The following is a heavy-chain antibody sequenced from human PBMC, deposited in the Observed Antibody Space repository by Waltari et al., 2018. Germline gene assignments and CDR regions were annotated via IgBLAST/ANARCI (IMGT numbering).Heavy chain of an antibody. CDR3: ARDYGMDV. CDR1: GFTFSTYW. CDR2: INNDGGST. J-gene: IGHJ6*02. Sequence: EVQLVESGGGLVQPGGSLRLSCSASGFTFSTYWLNWVRQAPGTGLVCVSRINNDGGSTSYADSVKGRFTISRDNARNTLYLQMSSLRVEDTAVYYCARDYGMDVWGQGTTVTVSS. V-gene: IGHV3-74*01.